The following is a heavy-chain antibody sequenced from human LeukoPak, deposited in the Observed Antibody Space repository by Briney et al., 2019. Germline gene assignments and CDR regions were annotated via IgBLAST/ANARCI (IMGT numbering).Heavy chain of an antibody. CDR1: GFTFSDHY. J-gene: IGHJ3*02. CDR3: ARGAYGDDAFDI. Sequence: SGGSLRLSCAASGFTFSDHYMDWVRQAPGKGLEWVGRTRNKANSYTTEYAASVKDRFTISRDDSKNSLYLQMNSLKTEDTAVYYCARGAYGDDAFDIWGQGTMVTVSS. V-gene: IGHV3-72*01. D-gene: IGHD4-17*01. CDR2: TRNKANSYTT.